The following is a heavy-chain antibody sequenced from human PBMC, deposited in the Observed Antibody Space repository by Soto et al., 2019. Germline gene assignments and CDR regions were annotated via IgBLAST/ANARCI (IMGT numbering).Heavy chain of an antibody. CDR2: INTKTGGT. CDR3: ATDKVAFDM. D-gene: IGHD3-9*01. J-gene: IGHJ3*02. CDR1: GYIFTGYY. V-gene: IGHV1-2*02. Sequence: QVQLVQSGAEVKKPGASVKVSCKASGYIFTGYYIQWVRQAPGQGLEWMGWINTKTGGTKYAQKFQGRVTMTRDTSINTVYMEVSRLRSDDTAVYYCATDKVAFDMWGQGTMVTVSS.